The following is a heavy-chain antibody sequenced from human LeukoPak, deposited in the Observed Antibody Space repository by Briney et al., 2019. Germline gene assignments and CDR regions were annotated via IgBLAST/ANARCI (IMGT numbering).Heavy chain of an antibody. V-gene: IGHV4-4*07. Sequence: PSETLSLTCTVSGGSISSYYWSWIRQPAGKGVEWIGRIYTSGSTNYNPSLKSRVTMSVDTSKNQFTLKLSSVTAADTAVYYCARDRNFWSGYPAFDIWGQGTMVTVSS. CDR1: GGSISSYY. CDR3: ARDRNFWSGYPAFDI. J-gene: IGHJ3*02. CDR2: IYTSGST. D-gene: IGHD3-3*01.